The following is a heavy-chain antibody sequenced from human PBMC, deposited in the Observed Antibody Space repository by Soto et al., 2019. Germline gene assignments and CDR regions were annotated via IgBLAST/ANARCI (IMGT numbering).Heavy chain of an antibody. CDR1: GVTFSSYA. V-gene: IGHV1-69*13. CDR3: AREDCSGGSCFPLYGMAV. D-gene: IGHD2-15*01. Sequence: SVKVSCKASGVTFSSYAISWVRQAPGQGLEWMGGIIPIFGTANYAQKFQGRVTITADASTSTAYMELSSLRSEDTAVYYCAREDCSGGSCFPLYGMAVWGQGTTVTVAS. CDR2: IIPIFGTA. J-gene: IGHJ6*02.